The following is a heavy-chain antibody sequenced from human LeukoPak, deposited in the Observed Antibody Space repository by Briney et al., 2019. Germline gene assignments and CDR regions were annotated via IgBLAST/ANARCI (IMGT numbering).Heavy chain of an antibody. V-gene: IGHV1-2*02. Sequence: YXFTDYYMHWVRQAPGQGGEWMGWINPNDGDTNYAQKFQGRVTMTRDTSISTAHMEVSRLRSDDTAVYYCARANFLYCSSSTCLFDYWGQGTLVTVSS. J-gene: IGHJ4*02. CDR2: INPNDGDT. CDR3: ARANFLYCSSSTCLFDY. CDR1: YXFTDYY. D-gene: IGHD2-2*01.